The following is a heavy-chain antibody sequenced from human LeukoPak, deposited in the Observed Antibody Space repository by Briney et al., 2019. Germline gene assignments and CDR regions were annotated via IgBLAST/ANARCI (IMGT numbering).Heavy chain of an antibody. D-gene: IGHD5-18*01. CDR3: TRVSIHGYSDY. Sequence: SETLSLTCTVSGGSISNYYWSWIRQPPGKGLEWIGYIYHSGNTKYNPSLMSRVTISVDMSKNQFSLRLNSVTAADTALYYCTRVSIHGYSDYWGQGTLVTVSS. V-gene: IGHV4-59*13. J-gene: IGHJ4*02. CDR2: IYHSGNT. CDR1: GGSISNYY.